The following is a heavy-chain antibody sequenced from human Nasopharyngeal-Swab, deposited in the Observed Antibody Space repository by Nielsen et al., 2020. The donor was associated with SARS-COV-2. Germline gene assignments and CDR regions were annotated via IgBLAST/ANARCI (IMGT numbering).Heavy chain of an antibody. J-gene: IGHJ6*02. CDR3: ARGYCSGGDCYFYYHGLGV. Sequence: GGSLRLSCAASGFTFRNHDMHWVRQAAGKGLEWVSGIGSAGDTFYPVSVKGRFTISRDNAKNSVYLEMKNLRAGDTAVYYCARGYCSGGDCYFYYHGLGVWGQGTTVTVSS. D-gene: IGHD2-15*01. V-gene: IGHV3-13*01. CDR1: GFTFRNHD. CDR2: IGSAGDT.